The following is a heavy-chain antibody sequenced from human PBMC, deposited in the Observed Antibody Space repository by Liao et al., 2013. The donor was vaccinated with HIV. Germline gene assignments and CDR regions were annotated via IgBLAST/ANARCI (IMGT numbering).Heavy chain of an antibody. CDR3: ARGTGEDYFDF. D-gene: IGHD7-27*01. CDR1: GGSISPYY. Sequence: QVQLQESGPGLVKPSETLSLTCTVSGGSISPYYWSWIRQPPGKGLEWIGFIHYTGSTNYNPSFNSRVTISLDTSKNRFSLKLTSLTAADAAVYYCARGTGEDYFDFWGQGTLVTVSS. J-gene: IGHJ4*02. CDR2: IHYTGST. V-gene: IGHV4-59*01.